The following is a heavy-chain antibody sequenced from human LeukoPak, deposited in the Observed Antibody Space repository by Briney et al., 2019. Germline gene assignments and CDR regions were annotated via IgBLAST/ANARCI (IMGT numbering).Heavy chain of an antibody. CDR3: ARDRSYYDSSGFLDY. J-gene: IGHJ4*02. V-gene: IGHV1-69*05. D-gene: IGHD3-22*01. Sequence: SVKVSCKASGGTFSSYAISWVRQAPGQGLEWMGRIIPIFGTANYAQKFQGRVTITTDESTSTAYMELNSLRSEDTAVYYCARDRSYYDSSGFLDYWGQGTLVTVSS. CDR2: IIPIFGTA. CDR1: GGTFSSYA.